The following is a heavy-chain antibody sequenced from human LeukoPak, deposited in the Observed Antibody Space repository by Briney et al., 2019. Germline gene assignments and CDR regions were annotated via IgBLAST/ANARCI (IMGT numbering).Heavy chain of an antibody. CDR1: GFTFSSYA. CDR3: ARISPDYGGNQFDY. D-gene: IGHD4-17*01. Sequence: GGSLRLSCAASGFTFSSYAMHWVRQAPGKGLGWVAVISYDGSNKYYADSVKGRFTISRDNSKNTLYLQMNSLRAEDTAVYYCARISPDYGGNQFDYWGQGTLVTVSS. CDR2: ISYDGSNK. V-gene: IGHV3-30-3*01. J-gene: IGHJ4*02.